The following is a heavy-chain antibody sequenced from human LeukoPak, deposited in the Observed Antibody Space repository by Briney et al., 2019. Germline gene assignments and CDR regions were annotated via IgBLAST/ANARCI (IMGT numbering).Heavy chain of an antibody. Sequence: GESLKISCKGSGYIFTSNWIAWVRQMPGKGLEWMGIIYPGDSDTRYSPSFQGQVTISADKSISTAYLQWSSLKASDTAMYYCARRYADYYGSGSSFDYWGQGTLVTVSS. D-gene: IGHD3-10*01. V-gene: IGHV5-51*01. CDR2: IYPGDSDT. CDR1: GYIFTSNW. CDR3: ARRYADYYGSGSSFDY. J-gene: IGHJ4*02.